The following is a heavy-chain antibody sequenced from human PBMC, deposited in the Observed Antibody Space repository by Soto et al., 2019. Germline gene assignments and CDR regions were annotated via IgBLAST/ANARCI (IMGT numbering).Heavy chain of an antibody. V-gene: IGHV1-69*13. J-gene: IGHJ4*02. CDR2: IIPIFGTE. D-gene: IGHD3-22*01. Sequence: SVKVSCKASGGTFSSYAISWVRQAPGQGLEWMGGIIPIFGTENYAQKFQGRVTITADESTSTAYMELSSLRSEDTAVYYCARSTETYYYDSSGYYRTDYWGQGTLVTVSS. CDR3: ARSTETYYYDSSGYYRTDY. CDR1: GGTFSSYA.